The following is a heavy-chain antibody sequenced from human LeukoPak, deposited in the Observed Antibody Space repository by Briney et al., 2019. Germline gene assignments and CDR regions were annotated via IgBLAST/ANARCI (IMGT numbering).Heavy chain of an antibody. CDR1: GFTFSSYS. V-gene: IGHV3-21*01. CDR3: ARDLSRDGREQLVPYY. CDR2: ISSSSSYI. Sequence: PGGSLRLSCAASGFTFSSYSMNWVRQAPGKGLEWVSSISSSSSYIYYADSVKGRFTISRDNAKNSLYLQMNSLRAEDTAVYYCARDLSRDGREQLVPYYWGQGTLVTVSS. J-gene: IGHJ4*02. D-gene: IGHD6-13*01.